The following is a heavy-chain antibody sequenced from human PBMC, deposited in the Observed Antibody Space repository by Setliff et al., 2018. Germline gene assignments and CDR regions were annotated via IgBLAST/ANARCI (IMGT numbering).Heavy chain of an antibody. J-gene: IGHJ3*02. Sequence: VASVKVSCKASGGTLSSYVISWVREAPGQGLEWMGGIIPMFGTNYAQKFQGRVTITADESTSTAYMELSSLGSEDTAVYYCARDPRGYSGFDRFRGAFNIWGQGTMVTVSS. V-gene: IGHV1-69*13. CDR3: ARDPRGYSGFDRFRGAFNI. CDR2: IIPMFGT. CDR1: GGTLSSYV. D-gene: IGHD5-12*01.